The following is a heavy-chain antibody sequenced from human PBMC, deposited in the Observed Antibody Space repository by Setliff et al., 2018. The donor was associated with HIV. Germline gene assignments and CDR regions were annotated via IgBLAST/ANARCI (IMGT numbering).Heavy chain of an antibody. CDR3: AREDGSNSHDTFEI. D-gene: IGHD1-1*01. Sequence: PSETLSLTCTVSGGSISNDYWHWIRQSPGRGLEWIGYIYYTGSTNYNPSLKSRVAMSVDSPNHQFSLKLTSVTPADTAIYYCAREDGSNSHDTFEIWGQGILVTVSS. CDR2: IYYTGST. J-gene: IGHJ3*02. CDR1: GGSISNDY. V-gene: IGHV4-59*01.